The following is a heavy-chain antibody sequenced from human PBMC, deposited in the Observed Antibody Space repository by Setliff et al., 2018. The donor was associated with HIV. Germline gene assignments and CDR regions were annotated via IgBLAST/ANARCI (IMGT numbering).Heavy chain of an antibody. CDR3: ARQILRGVWLTDY. CDR1: GFTFSTYW. J-gene: IGHJ4*02. Sequence: GGSLRLSCTASGFTFSTYWMHWVRQAPGKGLVWVSHINTDGGRTTYADYVKGRFTISRDNSKNTLYLQMNSLRPDDTAVYYCARQILRGVWLTDYWGQGTLVTVSS. V-gene: IGHV3-74*01. CDR2: INTDGGRT. D-gene: IGHD5-12*01.